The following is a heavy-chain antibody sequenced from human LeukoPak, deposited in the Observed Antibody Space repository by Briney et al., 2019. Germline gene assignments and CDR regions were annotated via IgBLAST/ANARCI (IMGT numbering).Heavy chain of an antibody. CDR1: GFTFSGYS. V-gene: IGHV3-21*01. CDR3: TREVSEGFDF. Sequence: GGSLRLSCTASGFTFSGYSMNWIRQAPGKGLEWVSSFGTRSTSVYHAGSVKGRFAISRDNAKNSLYLQMNSLRAEDTALYYCTREVSEGFDFWGQGTLVTVSS. J-gene: IGHJ4*02. D-gene: IGHD3-22*01. CDR2: FGTRSTSV.